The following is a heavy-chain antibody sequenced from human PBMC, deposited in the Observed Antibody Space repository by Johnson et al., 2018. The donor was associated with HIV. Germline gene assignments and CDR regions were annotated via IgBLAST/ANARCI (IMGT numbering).Heavy chain of an antibody. V-gene: IGHV3-9*01. J-gene: IGHJ3*02. CDR1: GFTFDDYA. CDR3: ARDKYGVPSGTFDI. Sequence: VQLVESGGGLVQPGRSLRLSCAASGFTFDDYAMHWVRQAPGKGLEWVSGISWNSGSIGYADSVKGRFTISRDNAKNSLYLQMNSLRAEDTAFYYCARDKYGVPSGTFDIWGQGTMVTVSS. CDR2: ISWNSGSI. D-gene: IGHD4-17*01.